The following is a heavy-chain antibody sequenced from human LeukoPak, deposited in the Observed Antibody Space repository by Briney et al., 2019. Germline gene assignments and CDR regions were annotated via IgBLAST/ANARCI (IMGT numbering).Heavy chain of an antibody. V-gene: IGHV1-8*01. CDR1: GYTFTSYD. CDR2: MNPNSGNT. D-gene: IGHD3/OR15-3a*01. J-gene: IGHJ6*03. Sequence: ASVKVSCEASGYTFTSYDINWVRQAPGQGLEWMGWMNPNSGNTGYAQKFQGRVTMTKNTSITTAYMELSSLRSEDTAVYYCARALSWTTDSYYYMDVWGKGTTVTVS. CDR3: ARALSWTTDSYYYMDV.